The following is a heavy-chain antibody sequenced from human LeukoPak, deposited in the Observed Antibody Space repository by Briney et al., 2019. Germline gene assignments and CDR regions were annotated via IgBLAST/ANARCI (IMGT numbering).Heavy chain of an antibody. CDR3: ARDPNYYGSGSYYNSEY. CDR1: GYTFTGYY. J-gene: IGHJ4*02. CDR2: INPHSGGT. D-gene: IGHD3-10*01. Sequence: ASVKVSCKASGYTFTGYYIHWVRQAPGQGLEWMGWINPHSGGTSYAQNFQGRVTMTRDTSISTAYMDLSRLRSDDTAFYYCARDPNYYGSGSYYNSEYWGQGTLFTVSS. V-gene: IGHV1-2*02.